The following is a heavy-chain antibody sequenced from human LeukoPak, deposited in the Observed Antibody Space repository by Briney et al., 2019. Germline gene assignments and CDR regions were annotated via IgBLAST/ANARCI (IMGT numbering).Heavy chain of an antibody. V-gene: IGHV5-51*01. Sequence: GESLKISCKDSGYSFTTNWIGWVRQMPGKGLEWMGIIYPADSDTRYSPSFQGQVTISVDKSISTAYLQWASLKASDTAMYYCTRPPFIWGQGTMVTVSS. CDR1: GYSFTTNW. CDR2: IYPADSDT. CDR3: TRPPFI. J-gene: IGHJ3*02.